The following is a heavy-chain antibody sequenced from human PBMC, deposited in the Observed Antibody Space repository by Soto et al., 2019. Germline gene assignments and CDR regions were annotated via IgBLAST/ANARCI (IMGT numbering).Heavy chain of an antibody. CDR3: ARDFGGP. CDR2: IKEDGSEK. V-gene: IGHV3-7*05. Sequence: EVQLVESGGGLVQPGGSLRLSCTASGFTFSSYWMNWVRQAPGKGLEWVGNIKEDGSEKFYVDSVKGRFTISRDNAKNSLYLDMHSLSVEDTAIYFCARDFGGPWGQGTLVTVSS. D-gene: IGHD1-26*01. CDR1: GFTFSSYW. J-gene: IGHJ5*02.